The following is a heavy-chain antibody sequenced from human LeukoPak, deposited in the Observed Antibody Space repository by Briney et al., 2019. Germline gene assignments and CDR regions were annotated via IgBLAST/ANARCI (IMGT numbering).Heavy chain of an antibody. D-gene: IGHD2-21*01. Sequence: PGGSLRLSCAASGFTFDDYSMNWVRQAPGKGLEWVSYISSSSSTIYYADSVKGRFTISRDNAKNSLYLQMNSLRAEDTAVYYCARDSRHYYSGAFDIWGQGTMVTVSS. CDR2: ISSSSSTI. CDR1: GFTFDDYS. V-gene: IGHV3-48*01. CDR3: ARDSRHYYSGAFDI. J-gene: IGHJ3*02.